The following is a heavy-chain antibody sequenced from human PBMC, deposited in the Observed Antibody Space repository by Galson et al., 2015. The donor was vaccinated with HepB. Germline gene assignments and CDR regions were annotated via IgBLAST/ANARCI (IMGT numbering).Heavy chain of an antibody. CDR2: ISAYNGNT. J-gene: IGHJ4*02. Sequence: SVKVSCKASGYTFTSYGISWVRQAPGQGLEWMGWISAYNGNTNYAQKLQGRVTMTTDTSTSTAYMELRSLRSDDTAVYYCAREFGRYGDEYFDYWGQGTLVTVSS. CDR1: GYTFTSYG. D-gene: IGHD4-17*01. CDR3: AREFGRYGDEYFDY. V-gene: IGHV1-18*01.